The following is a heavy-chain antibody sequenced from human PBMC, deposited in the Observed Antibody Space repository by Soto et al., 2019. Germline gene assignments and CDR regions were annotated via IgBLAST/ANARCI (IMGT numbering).Heavy chain of an antibody. CDR1: GGSISSSSYY. V-gene: IGHV4-39*01. CDR2: IYYSGST. CDR3: ASIPLERSNYYYDGMDV. J-gene: IGHJ6*02. Sequence: SETLTLTCTVSGGSISSSSYYWGWIRQPPGKGLEWIGSIYYSGSTYYNPSLKSRVTISVDTSKNQFSLKLSSVTAADTAVYYCASIPLERSNYYYDGMDVLGQGTPV. D-gene: IGHD3-3*01.